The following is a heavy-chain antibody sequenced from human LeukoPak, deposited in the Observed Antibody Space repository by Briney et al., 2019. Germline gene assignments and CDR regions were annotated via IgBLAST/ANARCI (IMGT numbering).Heavy chain of an antibody. V-gene: IGHV3-23*01. CDR1: GFTFSSYA. CDR2: ILSPGDK. J-gene: IGHJ3*02. CDR3: AKRLYSSGWSAFDI. D-gene: IGHD6-19*01. Sequence: PGGSLRLSCAASGFTFSSYAMSWVRQAPGKGLEWVSAILSPGDKHYADSVKGRFTISRDNSKNTLYLQMDSLRAEDTAVYYCAKRLYSSGWSAFDIWGQGTMVTVSS.